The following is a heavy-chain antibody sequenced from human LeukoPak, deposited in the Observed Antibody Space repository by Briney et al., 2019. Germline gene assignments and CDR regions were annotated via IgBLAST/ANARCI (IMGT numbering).Heavy chain of an antibody. Sequence: SETLSLTCTVSGGSISGSSYYWGWIRQPPGKGLEWIGSIYYSGSTYYNPSLKSRVTISVDTSKNQLSLKLSSVTAADTAVYYCARGDRVDYAFDIWGQGTMVTVSS. CDR3: ARGDRVDYAFDI. CDR1: GGSISGSSYY. V-gene: IGHV4-39*01. J-gene: IGHJ3*02. CDR2: IYYSGST. D-gene: IGHD3-9*01.